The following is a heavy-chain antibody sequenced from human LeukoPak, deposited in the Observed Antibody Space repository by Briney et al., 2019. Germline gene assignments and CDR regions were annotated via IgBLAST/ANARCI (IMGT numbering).Heavy chain of an antibody. CDR2: INHSGST. J-gene: IGHJ3*02. V-gene: IGHV4-34*01. D-gene: IGHD3-22*01. Sequence: PSETLSLTYAVYGGSFSGYYWSWIRQPPGKGLEWIGEINHSGSTNYNPSLKSRVTISVDTSKNQFSLKLSSVTAADTAVYYCARGRRYYYDSSGYWEAFDIWGQGTMVTVSS. CDR1: GGSFSGYY. CDR3: ARGRRYYYDSSGYWEAFDI.